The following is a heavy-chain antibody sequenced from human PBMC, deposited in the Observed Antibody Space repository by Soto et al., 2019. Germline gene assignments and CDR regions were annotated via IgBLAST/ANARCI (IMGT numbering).Heavy chain of an antibody. J-gene: IGHJ4*02. V-gene: IGHV3-30*18. CDR2: ISYDGSNK. Sequence: QVQLVESGGGVVQPGRSLRLSCAASGFTFSSYGMHWVRQAPGKGLEWVAVISYDGSNKYYADSVKGRITIFRDNFKNTLYLQMNSLRVEDTAVYYCAKDSRIVVLTAPYDYWGKGTLVTVSS. D-gene: IGHD2-21*02. CDR3: AKDSRIVVLTAPYDY. CDR1: GFTFSSYG.